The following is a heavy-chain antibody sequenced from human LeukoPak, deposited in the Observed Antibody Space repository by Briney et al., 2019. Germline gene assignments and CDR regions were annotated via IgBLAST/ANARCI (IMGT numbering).Heavy chain of an antibody. CDR2: IGSSSSTT. CDR3: AKVSVGPLTRPAHVALYYGMAV. CDR1: GFTLNKFA. J-gene: IGHJ6*02. V-gene: IGHV3-23*01. D-gene: IGHD2-2*01. Sequence: GGPLRLSCEASGFTLNKFAILGVRQAPGRGPAWVSSIGSSSSTTFYAGSVKGRCTTHRANSKNTVYLEMTSLTAEDTAIYYCAKVSVGPLTRPAHVALYYGMAVWGQGTTVTVSS.